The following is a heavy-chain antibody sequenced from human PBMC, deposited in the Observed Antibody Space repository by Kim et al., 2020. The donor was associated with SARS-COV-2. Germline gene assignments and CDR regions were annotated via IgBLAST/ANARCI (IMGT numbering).Heavy chain of an antibody. J-gene: IGHJ3*01. V-gene: IGHV3-23*01. CDR2: ST. Sequence: STYYADSVRGQFTISRENSKNILYLQVNSRRAENTDQYCCARRVEGAFNFWGQGTVVTVSS. CDR3: ARRVEGAFNF.